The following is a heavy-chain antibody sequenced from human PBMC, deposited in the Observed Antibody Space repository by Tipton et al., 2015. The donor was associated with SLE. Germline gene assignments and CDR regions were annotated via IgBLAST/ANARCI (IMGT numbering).Heavy chain of an antibody. CDR3: ALAAAVGRIDY. Sequence: LRLSCAASGFTFSYYWMTWIRQPPGKGLEWIGYIYYSGSTKYNPSLKSRVTISLDMSKNQFSLNLNSVTAADTAFYYCALAAAVGRIDYWGQGMAVTVSS. V-gene: IGHV4-59*03. CDR1: GFTFSYYW. D-gene: IGHD6-25*01. CDR2: IYYSGST. J-gene: IGHJ4*02.